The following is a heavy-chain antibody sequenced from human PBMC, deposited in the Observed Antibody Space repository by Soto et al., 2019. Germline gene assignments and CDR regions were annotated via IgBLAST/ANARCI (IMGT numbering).Heavy chain of an antibody. J-gene: IGHJ4*02. Sequence: GGSLRLSCAASGFTFSSYDMHWVRQATGKGLEWVSAIGTAGDTYYPGSVKGRFTISRENAKNSLYLQMNSLRAGDTAVYYCARGSDLYYFDYWGQGPLVTVSS. CDR2: IGTAGDT. V-gene: IGHV3-13*01. CDR3: ARGSDLYYFDY. CDR1: GFTFSSYD. D-gene: IGHD6-6*01.